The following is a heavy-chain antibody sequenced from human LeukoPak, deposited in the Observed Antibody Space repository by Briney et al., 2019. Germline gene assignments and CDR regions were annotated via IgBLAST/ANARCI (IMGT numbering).Heavy chain of an antibody. CDR1: GGSISSSSYY. CDR3: ARGGTTVTTFYYYYYMDV. V-gene: IGHV4-39*07. CDR2: IYYSGST. J-gene: IGHJ6*03. Sequence: SETLSLTCTVSGGSISSSSYYWGWIRHPPGKGLEWIGSIYYSGSTYYNPSLKSRVTISVDTSKNQFSLKLSSVTAADTAVYYCARGGTTVTTFYYYYYMDVWGKGTTVTISS. D-gene: IGHD4-17*01.